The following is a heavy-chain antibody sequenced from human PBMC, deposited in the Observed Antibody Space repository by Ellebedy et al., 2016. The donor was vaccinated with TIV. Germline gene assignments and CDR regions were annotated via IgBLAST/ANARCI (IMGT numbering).Heavy chain of an antibody. Sequence: GESLKISCAASGFTFSDYVMAWVRQVPGKGLEWVSAVSESDGRTFYADSVKGRFTTSRDNSKNTLFLQMNSLTAGDTAVYYCTKRADNWGFFDYWGQGTLVTVSS. CDR1: GFTFSDYV. CDR2: VSESDGRT. V-gene: IGHV3-23*01. J-gene: IGHJ4*02. D-gene: IGHD1-1*01. CDR3: TKRADNWGFFDY.